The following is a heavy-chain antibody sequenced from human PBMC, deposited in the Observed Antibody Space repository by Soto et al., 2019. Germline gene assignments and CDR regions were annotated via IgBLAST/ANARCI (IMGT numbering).Heavy chain of an antibody. Sequence: GGSLRLSCAASGFTFDDYAMHWVRQAPGKGLEWVSSISWNSGSIAYADSVKGRFTISRDNAKNSLFLQMSSLRPEDTALYYCAKALDYDSSGYYYFDYWGQGTLVTVSS. CDR2: ISWNSGSI. J-gene: IGHJ4*02. CDR3: AKALDYDSSGYYYFDY. V-gene: IGHV3-9*01. CDR1: GFTFDDYA. D-gene: IGHD3-22*01.